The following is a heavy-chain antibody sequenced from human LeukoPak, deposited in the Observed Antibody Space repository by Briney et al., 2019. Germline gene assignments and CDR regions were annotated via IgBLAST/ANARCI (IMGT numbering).Heavy chain of an antibody. CDR3: AKDPTHFRVWDNYDSINLSK. J-gene: IGHJ4*02. D-gene: IGHD3-22*01. Sequence: GGSLRLSCAASGFTFSSYGMHWVRQAPGKGLEWVAFIRYDGRNKYYADSVKGRFIISRDNSKNTLYLQMNSLRAEDTAVYYCAKDPTHFRVWDNYDSINLSKWGQGTLVTVSS. CDR2: IRYDGRNK. CDR1: GFTFSSYG. V-gene: IGHV3-30*02.